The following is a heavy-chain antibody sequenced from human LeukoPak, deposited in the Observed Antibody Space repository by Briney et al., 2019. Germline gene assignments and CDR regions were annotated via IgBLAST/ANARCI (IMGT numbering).Heavy chain of an antibody. D-gene: IGHD3-10*01. CDR3: ARVGSPGPLLWFGEFHLFDY. CDR1: GGSISSYY. V-gene: IGHV4-4*07. J-gene: IGHJ4*02. CDR2: IYTSGST. Sequence: SETLSLTCTVSGGSISSYYWSWIRQPAGKGLEWIGRIYTSGSTNYNPSLKSRVTMSVDTSKNQFSLKLSSVTAADTAVYYCARVGSPGPLLWFGEFHLFDYWGQGTLVTVSS.